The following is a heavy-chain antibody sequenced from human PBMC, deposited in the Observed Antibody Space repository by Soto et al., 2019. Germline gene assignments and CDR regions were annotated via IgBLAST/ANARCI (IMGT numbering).Heavy chain of an antibody. D-gene: IGHD6-13*01. CDR1: GYTFTGYY. CDR3: ARYSRSLHQYGY. CDR2: INTNSGGT. Sequence: ASVKVSCKASGYTFTGYYMHWVRQAPGQGLEWMGWINTNSGGTNYEQKFQGRVTMTRDTSISTAYKELSRLRSDDTAVYYCARYSRSLHQYGYWGQGTLVTVSS. J-gene: IGHJ4*02. V-gene: IGHV1-2*02.